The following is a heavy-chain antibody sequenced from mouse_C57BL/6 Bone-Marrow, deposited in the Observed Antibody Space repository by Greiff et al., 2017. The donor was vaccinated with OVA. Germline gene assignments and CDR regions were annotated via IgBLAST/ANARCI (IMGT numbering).Heavy chain of an antibody. V-gene: IGHV14-4*01. J-gene: IGHJ2*01. D-gene: IGHD3-1*01. CDR3: TTGLFDY. Sequence: VQLKQSGAELVRPGASVKLSCTASGFNIKDDYMHWVKQRPEQGLEWIGWIDPENGDTEYASKFQGKATITADTSSNTAYLQLSSLTSEDTAVYYCTTGLFDYWGQGTTLTVSS. CDR1: GFNIKDDY. CDR2: IDPENGDT.